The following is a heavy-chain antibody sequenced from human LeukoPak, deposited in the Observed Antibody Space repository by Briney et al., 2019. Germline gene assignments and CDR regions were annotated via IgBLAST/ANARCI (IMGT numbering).Heavy chain of an antibody. CDR2: IYHSGST. CDR1: GGSISSSNW. CDR3: ATRTTAVAGPVP. Sequence: PSGTLSLTCAVSGGSISSSNWWSWVRQPPGQGLEWIGEIYHSGSTNYNPSLKSRVTISVDKSKNQFSLKLSSVTAADTAVYYCATRTTAVAGPVPWGQGTLVTVSS. J-gene: IGHJ5*02. V-gene: IGHV4-4*02. D-gene: IGHD6-19*01.